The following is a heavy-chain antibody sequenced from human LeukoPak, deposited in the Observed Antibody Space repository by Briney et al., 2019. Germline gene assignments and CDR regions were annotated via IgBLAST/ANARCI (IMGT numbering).Heavy chain of an antibody. Sequence: ASVKVSCKASGYTFTSYGISWVRQAPGQGLEWMGWISAYNGNTNYAQKLQGRVTMTTDTSTSTAYMELRSLRSDDTAVYYCARDLARTGLELKGWFDYWGQGTLVTVSS. CDR2: ISAYNGNT. J-gene: IGHJ4*02. CDR3: ARDLARTGLELKGWFDY. V-gene: IGHV1-18*01. D-gene: IGHD1-7*01. CDR1: GYTFTSYG.